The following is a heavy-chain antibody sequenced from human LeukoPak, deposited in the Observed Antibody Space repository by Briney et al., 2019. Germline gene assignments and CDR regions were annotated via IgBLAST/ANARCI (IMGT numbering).Heavy chain of an antibody. Sequence: SETLSLTCAVSGGSISSYYWSWIRQPPGKGLEWIGYIYYSGSTNYNPSLKSRVTISVDTSKNQFSLKLSSVTAADTAVYYCAVAGLSGIDYWGQGTLVTVSS. V-gene: IGHV4-59*01. J-gene: IGHJ4*02. CDR3: AVAGLSGIDY. CDR2: IYYSGST. CDR1: GGSISSYY. D-gene: IGHD6-19*01.